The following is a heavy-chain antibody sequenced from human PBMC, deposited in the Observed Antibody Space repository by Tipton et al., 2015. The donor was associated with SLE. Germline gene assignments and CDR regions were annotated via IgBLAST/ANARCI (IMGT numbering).Heavy chain of an antibody. Sequence: TLSLTCSVSGYSITAGYYWAWIRQPAGKPLEWIGRLYASGNTNCNASLKSRVTISVDTSKNQFSLRLSSVTAADTAVYYCARALGAVTWFDPWGQGTLVTVSS. V-gene: IGHV4-38-2*02. CDR1: GYSITAGYY. J-gene: IGHJ5*02. CDR3: ARALGAVTWFDP. CDR2: LYASGNT.